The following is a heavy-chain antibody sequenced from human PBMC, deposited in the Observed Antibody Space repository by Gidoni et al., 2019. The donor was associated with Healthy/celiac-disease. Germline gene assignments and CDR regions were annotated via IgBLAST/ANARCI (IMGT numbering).Heavy chain of an antibody. CDR1: AFTFSSHA. CDR2: ISSNGGST. CDR3: VRLVTLLYGEDFDY. J-gene: IGHJ4*02. Sequence: EVQLVESGGGLVQPGASLRLSCSASAFTFSSHAMHWVRQAPGKGLEYVSAISSNGGSTYYADSVKGRFTISRDNSKNTLYLQMSSLRAEDTAVYYCVRLVTLLYGEDFDYWGQGTLVTVSS. D-gene: IGHD2-2*02. V-gene: IGHV3-64D*06.